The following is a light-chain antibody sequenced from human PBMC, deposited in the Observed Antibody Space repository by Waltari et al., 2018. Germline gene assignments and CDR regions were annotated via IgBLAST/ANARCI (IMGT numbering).Light chain of an antibody. Sequence: EIVLTQSPGTMSLSPGDRAILSCRASQTINSNHLAWYQQKPGQAPRLLIHGASSRAIGIPDRFFGSGSGTDFTLTISRLEPEDSGVYYCQQYSASTGTFGQGTEVEIK. CDR3: QQYSASTGT. V-gene: IGKV3-20*01. CDR2: GAS. CDR1: QTINSNH. J-gene: IGKJ1*01.